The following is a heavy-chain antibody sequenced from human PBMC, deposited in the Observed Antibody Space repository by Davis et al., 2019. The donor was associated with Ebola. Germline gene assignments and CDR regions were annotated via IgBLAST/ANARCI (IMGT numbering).Heavy chain of an antibody. CDR1: RFTFSGSA. CDR2: IRSKANSYAT. Sequence: GGSLRLSCAASRFTFSGSAMHWVRQASGKGLEWVGRIRSKANSYATAYAASVKGRFTISRDDSKNTAYLQMNSLRAEDTAVYYCAKDCVTMIVVVITGTGYGMDVWGQGTTVTVSS. V-gene: IGHV3-73*01. D-gene: IGHD3-22*01. CDR3: AKDCVTMIVVVITGTGYGMDV. J-gene: IGHJ6*02.